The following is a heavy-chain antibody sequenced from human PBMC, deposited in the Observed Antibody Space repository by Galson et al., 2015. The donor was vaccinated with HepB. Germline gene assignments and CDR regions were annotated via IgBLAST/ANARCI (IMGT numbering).Heavy chain of an antibody. CDR1: GGTFSSYA. CDR3: ARAHAGITMVRGVVFDY. Sequence: SVKVSCKASGGTFSSYAISWVRQAPGQGLEWMGRIIPILGIANYAQKFQGRVTITADKSTSTAYMELSSLRSEDTAVYYCARAHAGITMVRGVVFDYWGQGTLVTVSS. J-gene: IGHJ4*02. D-gene: IGHD3-10*01. CDR2: IIPILGIA. V-gene: IGHV1-69*04.